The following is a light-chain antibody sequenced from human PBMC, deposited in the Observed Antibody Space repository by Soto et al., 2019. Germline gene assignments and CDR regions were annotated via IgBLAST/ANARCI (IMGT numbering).Light chain of an antibody. J-gene: IGKJ1*01. CDR2: ATS. CDR1: QSVGSSF. Sequence: EIVLTQSPGTLSLSPGERATLSCRASQSVGSSFIAWFQQKPGQAPRLLIYATSSRATGIPDRFSGSGSGRDFTLTITRLEPEDFALYHCLQFGSSPSFGQGTKVDIK. V-gene: IGKV3-20*01. CDR3: LQFGSSPS.